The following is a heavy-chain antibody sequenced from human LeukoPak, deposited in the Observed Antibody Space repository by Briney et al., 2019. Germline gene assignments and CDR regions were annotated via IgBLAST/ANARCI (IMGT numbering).Heavy chain of an antibody. CDR1: GYTFTSYD. Sequence: ASVKVSCKASGYTFTSYDINWVRQATGQGLEWMGWMNPNSGNTGYAQKFQGRVTMTRNTSISTAYMELSSLRSEDTAVYYCARGPHSSGWLASCYYYYYMDVWGKGTTVTISS. CDR3: ARGPHSSGWLASCYYYYYMDV. V-gene: IGHV1-8*01. CDR2: MNPNSGNT. J-gene: IGHJ6*03. D-gene: IGHD6-19*01.